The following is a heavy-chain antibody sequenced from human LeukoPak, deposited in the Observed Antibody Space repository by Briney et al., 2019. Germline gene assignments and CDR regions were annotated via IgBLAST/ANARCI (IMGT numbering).Heavy chain of an antibody. CDR2: INPSGGST. J-gene: IGHJ3*02. CDR3: ARRTSSYYDSSGYYGAFDI. D-gene: IGHD3-22*01. Sequence: ASVKVSCKASGYTFTSYYMHWVRQAPGQGLEWMGIINPSGGSTSYAQKFQGRVTMTRDTSTSTVYMELSSLRSEDTAVYYCARRTSSYYDSSGYYGAFDIWGQGTMVTVSS. CDR1: GYTFTSYY. V-gene: IGHV1-46*01.